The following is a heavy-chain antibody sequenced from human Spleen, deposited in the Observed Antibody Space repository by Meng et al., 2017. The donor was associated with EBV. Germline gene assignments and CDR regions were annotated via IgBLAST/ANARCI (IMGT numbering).Heavy chain of an antibody. CDR2: IYHSGPT. Sequence: QGQRQELGPGLVTPSGPLSLTCAGSGASLRSSNWWTWVRQPPAKGLEWIGEIYHSGPTNYNPSLKSRVTMSVDKSKNQFSLKMNSVTAADAAVYYCARGDRASMTTVTSLVYWGQGTLVTVSS. CDR3: ARGDRASMTTVTSLVY. V-gene: IGHV4-4*02. D-gene: IGHD4-17*01. J-gene: IGHJ4*02. CDR1: GASLRSSNW.